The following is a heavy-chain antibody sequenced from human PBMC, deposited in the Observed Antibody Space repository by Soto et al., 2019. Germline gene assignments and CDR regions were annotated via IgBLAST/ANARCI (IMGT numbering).Heavy chain of an antibody. Sequence: QVKLQESGPGLVKPSETLSLTCTVSGDSVRSYFWNWMRQPPGKGLVWIGYISSRGNSNNNPALESRVSIAVDTSKNQLSLKLTSGTAADTAVYYCARDVRGSYYTMDVWGQGTTVTVSS. CDR1: GDSVRSYF. CDR3: ARDVRGSYYTMDV. CDR2: ISSRGNS. D-gene: IGHD3-22*01. J-gene: IGHJ6*02. V-gene: IGHV4-59*02.